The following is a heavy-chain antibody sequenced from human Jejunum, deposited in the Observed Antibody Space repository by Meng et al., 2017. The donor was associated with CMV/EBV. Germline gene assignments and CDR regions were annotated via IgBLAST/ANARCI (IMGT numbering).Heavy chain of an antibody. J-gene: IGHJ4*02. Sequence: QVQLVQSGAEVKKPWSPVTVACKTSGGSFSTYTFSWVRQAPGQGLEWMGGLIPVLNKAKSAPRFQDRVTFTADETTTTAYMELSSLTFEDTAVYFCARGRGNQPLFDFWGQGTLVTVSS. CDR2: LIPVLNKA. V-gene: IGHV1-69*10. CDR3: ARGRGNQPLFDF. CDR1: GGSFSTYT. D-gene: IGHD2/OR15-2a*01.